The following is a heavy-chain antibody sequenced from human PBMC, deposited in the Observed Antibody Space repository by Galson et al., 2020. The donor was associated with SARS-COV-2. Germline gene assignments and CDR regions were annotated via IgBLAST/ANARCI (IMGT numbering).Heavy chain of an antibody. D-gene: IGHD6-13*01. CDR1: GYTFSLYG. CDR2: ISGSNGDT. Sequence: ASVKVSCKTSGYTFSLYGLNWVRQAPGQGLEWMGWISGSNGDTKFAQKFQGRIIMTTDTSTSTVYLELKSLRSDDTAVYYCARDDRIAADEIGDNYFDPWGQGTLVTVSS. V-gene: IGHV1-18*04. CDR3: ARDDRIAADEIGDNYFDP. J-gene: IGHJ5*02.